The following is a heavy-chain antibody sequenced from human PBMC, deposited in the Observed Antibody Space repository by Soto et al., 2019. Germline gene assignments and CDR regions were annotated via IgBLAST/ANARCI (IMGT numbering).Heavy chain of an antibody. D-gene: IGHD2-15*01. CDR1: GGSISSSSYY. CDR3: ARVVGYCRNGSCYSSSHFDY. CDR2: IYYSVST. V-gene: IGHV4-39*01. J-gene: IGHJ4*02. Sequence: QLQLQESGPGLVNPSETLSLTCTVSGGSISSSSYYWGWIRQPPGKGLEWIGNIYYSVSTYYNPSLKSRVTISVDTSKNQFSLKLSSVTAADTAMYYCARVVGYCRNGSCYSSSHFDYWGQGTLVTVSS.